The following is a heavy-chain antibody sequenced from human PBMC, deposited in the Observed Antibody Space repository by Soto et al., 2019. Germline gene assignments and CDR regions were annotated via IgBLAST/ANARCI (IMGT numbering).Heavy chain of an antibody. D-gene: IGHD3-9*01. CDR3: ARHMTGYYLFDY. CDR1: GGTFSSYA. V-gene: IGHV1-69*13. J-gene: IGHJ4*02. Sequence: SVKVSCKASGGTFSSYAISWVRQAPGQGLEWMGGIIPIFGTANYAQKFQGRVTITADESTSTAYMELSSLRSEDTAVYYCARHMTGYYLFDYWGQGTLVTVSS. CDR2: IIPIFGTA.